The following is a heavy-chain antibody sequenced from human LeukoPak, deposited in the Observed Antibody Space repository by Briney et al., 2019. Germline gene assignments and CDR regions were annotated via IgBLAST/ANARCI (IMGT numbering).Heavy chain of an antibody. V-gene: IGHV1-69*06. CDR3: ARLRGYSGYDLRGWFDP. CDR1: GGTFSSYA. D-gene: IGHD5-12*01. Sequence: SVKVSCKASGGTFSSYAISWVRQAPGQGLEWMGGIIPIFGTANYAQKFQGRVTITADKSTSTAYMELSSLRSEDTAVYYCARLRGYSGYDLRGWFDPWGQGNLVTVSS. CDR2: IIPIFGTA. J-gene: IGHJ5*02.